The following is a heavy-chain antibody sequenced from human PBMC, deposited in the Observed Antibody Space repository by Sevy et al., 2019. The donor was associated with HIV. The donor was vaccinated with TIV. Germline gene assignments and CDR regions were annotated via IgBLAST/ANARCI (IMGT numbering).Heavy chain of an antibody. CDR1: GLTFSSYA. D-gene: IGHD2-15*01. Sequence: GGSLRLSCSASGLTFSSYAMHWVRQAPGKGLEYVSAISSNGGSTYYADSVKGRFTISRDNSKNTLYLQMSSLRAEDTAVYYCVKDFVVVAATPLYYFDYWGQGTLVTVSS. CDR3: VKDFVVVAATPLYYFDY. CDR2: ISSNGGST. V-gene: IGHV3-64D*06. J-gene: IGHJ4*02.